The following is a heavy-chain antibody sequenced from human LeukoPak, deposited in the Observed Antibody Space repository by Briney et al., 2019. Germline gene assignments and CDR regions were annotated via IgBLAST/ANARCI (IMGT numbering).Heavy chain of an antibody. CDR2: IIPIFGTA. V-gene: IGHV1-69*05. J-gene: IGHJ4*02. D-gene: IGHD3-22*01. CDR3: ARDYYESSGYYYAHDY. Sequence: SVKVSCKASGGTFSSYAISWVRQAPGQGLEWMGRIIPIFGTANYAQKFQGRVTITTDESTSTAYMELSSLRSEDTAVYYCARDYYESSGYYYAHDYWGQGTLVTVSS. CDR1: GGTFSSYA.